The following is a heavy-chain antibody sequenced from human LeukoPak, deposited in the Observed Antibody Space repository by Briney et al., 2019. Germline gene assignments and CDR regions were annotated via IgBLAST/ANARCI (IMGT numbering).Heavy chain of an antibody. D-gene: IGHD2-21*01. V-gene: IGHV3-13*05. CDR3: AKDRFKYSGGGMDV. CDR1: GFTFSSYD. Sequence: GGSLRLSCAASGFTFSSYDMHWVRQATGKGLXXXXXIGTAGDPYYPGSVKGRFTISRENAKNSLYLQMNSLRAGDTAVYYCAKDRFKYSGGGMDVWGIGTTVTVSS. CDR2: IGTAGDP. J-gene: IGHJ6*04.